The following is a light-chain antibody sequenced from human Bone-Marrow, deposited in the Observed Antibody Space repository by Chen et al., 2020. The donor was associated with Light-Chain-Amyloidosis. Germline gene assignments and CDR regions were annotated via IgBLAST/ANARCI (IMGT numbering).Light chain of an antibody. CDR3: QVWDRSSDRPV. Sequence: SYVLTQPSSVSVAPGQTATIACGGNNIGSTSVHWYQQTPGQAPLLVVYYYSDRPSGIPDRLSGTNPVNTATLTISRVEAGDEADYYCQVWDRSSDRPVFGGGTKLTVL. CDR2: YYS. V-gene: IGLV3-21*02. J-gene: IGLJ3*02. CDR1: NIGSTS.